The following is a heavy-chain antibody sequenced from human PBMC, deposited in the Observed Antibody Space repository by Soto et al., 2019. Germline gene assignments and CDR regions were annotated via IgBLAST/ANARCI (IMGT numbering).Heavy chain of an antibody. CDR3: AKAGMATRYYYYYYGMDV. D-gene: IGHD5-12*01. V-gene: IGHV3-23*01. CDR2: ISGSGGST. J-gene: IGHJ6*02. Sequence: WWSLRLSCSASVFTFSSYAMSWFRQAPGKGLEWVSAISGSGGSTYYADSVKGRFTISRDNSKNTLYLQMNSLRAEDTAVYYCAKAGMATRYYYYYYGMDVWGQGTTVTVSS. CDR1: VFTFSSYA.